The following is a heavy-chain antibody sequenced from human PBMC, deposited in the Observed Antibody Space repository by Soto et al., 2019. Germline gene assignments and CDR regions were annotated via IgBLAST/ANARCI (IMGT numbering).Heavy chain of an antibody. Sequence: EVQLLESGGGLVQPGGSLRLSCAASGFTFSSYAMSWVRQAPGKGLEWGSGISDSGGSTYYADSVKGRFTTSRDNSKNTLYLQTNSLRAEDTAVYYCANGCGGTCYSRIHYWGQGTLVTVSS. J-gene: IGHJ4*02. V-gene: IGHV3-23*01. D-gene: IGHD2-15*01. CDR3: ANGCGGTCYSRIHY. CDR1: GFTFSSYA. CDR2: ISDSGGST.